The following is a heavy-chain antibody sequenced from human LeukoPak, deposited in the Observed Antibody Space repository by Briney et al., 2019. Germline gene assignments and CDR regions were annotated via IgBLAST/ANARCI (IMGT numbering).Heavy chain of an antibody. Sequence: GGSLRLSCAASGFTFSSYAMHWVRQAPGKGLEWVAVISYDGSNKYYADSVKGRFTISRDNPKNTLYLQMNSLRAEDTAVYYCAHGDTAMVDYWGQGTLVTVSS. CDR2: ISYDGSNK. CDR3: AHGDTAMVDY. D-gene: IGHD5-18*01. CDR1: GFTFSSYA. V-gene: IGHV3-30-3*01. J-gene: IGHJ4*02.